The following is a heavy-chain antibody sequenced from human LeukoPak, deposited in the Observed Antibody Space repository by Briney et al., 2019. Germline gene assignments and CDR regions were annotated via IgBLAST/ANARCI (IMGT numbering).Heavy chain of an antibody. Sequence: PSETLSLTCTVSGGSIRTRSYYWGWIRQPPGKGLEWIGSIYFSGSTYYNPSLRSRVTISVDTSKNQFSLKLSSVTAADTAVYYCARDLVGQKYGGYEHDWFDPWGQGTLVTVSS. CDR1: GGSIRTRSYY. CDR2: IYFSGST. CDR3: ARDLVGQKYGGYEHDWFDP. V-gene: IGHV4-39*07. J-gene: IGHJ5*02. D-gene: IGHD5-12*01.